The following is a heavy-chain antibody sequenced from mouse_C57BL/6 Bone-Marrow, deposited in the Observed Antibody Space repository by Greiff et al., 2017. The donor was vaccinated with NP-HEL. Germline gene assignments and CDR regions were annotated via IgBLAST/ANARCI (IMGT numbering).Heavy chain of an antibody. CDR2: IYPSDSET. Sequence: LQQPGAELVRPGSSVKLSCKASGYTFTSYWMDWVKQRPGQGLEWIGNIYPSDSETHYNQKFKDKATLTVDKSSSTAYMQLSSLTSEDSAVYYGAREGLRRNWCAYWGQGTLVTVSA. V-gene: IGHV1-61*01. CDR3: AREGLRRNWCAY. D-gene: IGHD2-4*01. CDR1: GYTFTSYW. J-gene: IGHJ3*01.